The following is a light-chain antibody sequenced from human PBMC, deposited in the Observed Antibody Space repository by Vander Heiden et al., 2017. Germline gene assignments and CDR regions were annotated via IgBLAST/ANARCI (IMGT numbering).Light chain of an antibody. CDR1: KLGDKY. J-gene: IGLJ2*01. CDR3: QAWDSSTVV. Sequence: SYELTQLPSVSVSPGQTASITCSGDKLGDKYACWYQQKPGQSPVLVIYQDSKRPSGIPERFSGSTSGNTATLTISGTQAMDEADYYCQAWDSSTVVFGGGTKLTVL. V-gene: IGLV3-1*01. CDR2: QDS.